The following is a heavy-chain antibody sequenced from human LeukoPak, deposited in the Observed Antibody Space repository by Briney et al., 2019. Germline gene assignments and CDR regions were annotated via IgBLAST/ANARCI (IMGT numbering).Heavy chain of an antibody. CDR2: ISYDGSNK. V-gene: IGHV3-30-3*01. J-gene: IGHJ6*02. CDR1: GYTFISYA. Sequence: PGRSLRLSCAASGYTFISYAMHWVRQAPGKGLEWVAVISYDGSNKYYADSVKGRFTISRDNSKNTLYLQMNSLRAEDTAVYYCARDRGCSSTSCRPSDYYGMDVWGQGTTVTVSS. CDR3: ARDRGCSSTSCRPSDYYGMDV. D-gene: IGHD2-2*01.